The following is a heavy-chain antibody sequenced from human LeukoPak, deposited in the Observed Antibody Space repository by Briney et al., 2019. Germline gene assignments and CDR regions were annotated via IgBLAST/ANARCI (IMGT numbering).Heavy chain of an antibody. CDR3: ARDRGADYYYDSSAYDYPYYFDY. CDR1: GFTFSTYS. Sequence: PGGSLTLSCAASGFTFSTYSMNWVRQAPGKGLEWISYISSTRSTIYYPDSVKGRFTISRDNAKDSLYLQMNSLRNEDTAVYYCARDRGADYYYDSSAYDYPYYFDYWGQGTLVTVSS. J-gene: IGHJ4*02. CDR2: ISSTRSTI. V-gene: IGHV3-48*02. D-gene: IGHD3-22*01.